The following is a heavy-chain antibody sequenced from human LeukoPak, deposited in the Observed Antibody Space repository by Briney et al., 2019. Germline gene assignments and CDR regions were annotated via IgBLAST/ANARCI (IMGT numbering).Heavy chain of an antibody. D-gene: IGHD3-16*01. V-gene: IGHV1-69*04. CDR3: ARATSSYYYGMDV. Sequence: SVEVSCKASGGTFSSYAISWVRQAPGQGLEWMGRIIPILGIANYAQKFQGRVTITADKSTSTAYMELSSLRSEDTAVYYCARATSSYYYGMDVWGQGTTVTVSS. CDR2: IIPILGIA. CDR1: GGTFSSYA. J-gene: IGHJ6*02.